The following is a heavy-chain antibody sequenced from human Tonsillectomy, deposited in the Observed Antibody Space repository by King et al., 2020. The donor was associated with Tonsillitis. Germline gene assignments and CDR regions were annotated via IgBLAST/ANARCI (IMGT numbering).Heavy chain of an antibody. CDR1: GFTFFSYG. J-gene: IGHJ5*02. D-gene: IGHD2-15*01. CDR3: AKSAVGYCSGGSCFDPFDP. V-gene: IGHV3-30*18. Sequence: VQLVESGGGVVQPGRSLRLSCAASGFTFFSYGMHWVRQAPGKGLEWVAVISYDGSNRYYADSVKGRFTISRDNSKNTLFLQMNSLRAEDTAVYYCAKSAVGYCSGGSCFDPFDPWGQGNLVTVSS. CDR2: ISYDGSNR.